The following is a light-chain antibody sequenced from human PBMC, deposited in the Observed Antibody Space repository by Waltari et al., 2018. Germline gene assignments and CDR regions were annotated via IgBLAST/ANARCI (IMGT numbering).Light chain of an antibody. V-gene: IGLV2-14*01. CDR3: NSYTRSKTWV. Sequence: QSALTQPASVSGSPGQSITISCTGTSRDIGNYNYVSWYQQFPGKVPKPMIYDVDKRPSGVSNRFSGSKSGNTASLTISGLQAEDEAHYYCNSYTRSKTWVFGGGTDLTVL. J-gene: IGLJ3*02. CDR2: DVD. CDR1: SRDIGNYNY.